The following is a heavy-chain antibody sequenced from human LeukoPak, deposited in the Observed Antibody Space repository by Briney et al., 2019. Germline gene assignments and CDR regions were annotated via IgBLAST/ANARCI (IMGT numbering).Heavy chain of an antibody. D-gene: IGHD2-2*01. CDR3: ARGRLVPAAIYYYYYMDV. J-gene: IGHJ6*03. V-gene: IGHV1-8*03. Sequence: ASVKVSCKASGYTFPSYDINWVRQATGQGLEWMGWMNPNSGNTGYAQKFQGRVTITRNTSISTAYMELSSLRSEDTAVYYCARGRLVPAAIYYYYYMDVWGKGTTVTVSS. CDR1: GYTFPSYD. CDR2: MNPNSGNT.